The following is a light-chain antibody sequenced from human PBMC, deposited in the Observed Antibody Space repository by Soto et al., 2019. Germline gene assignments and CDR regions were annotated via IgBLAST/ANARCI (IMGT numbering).Light chain of an antibody. CDR3: QQYGSSPSYT. J-gene: IGKJ2*01. V-gene: IGKV3-20*01. CDR2: GAS. Sequence: EIVLTQSPGTLSLSPGERATLSCRASQSVSSSYLAWYQQKPGQAPRLLIYGASSRATGIPDRFSGSGSGTDFTLTISRLEPEDFAVYYCQQYGSSPSYTFGLGTKLEIK. CDR1: QSVSSSY.